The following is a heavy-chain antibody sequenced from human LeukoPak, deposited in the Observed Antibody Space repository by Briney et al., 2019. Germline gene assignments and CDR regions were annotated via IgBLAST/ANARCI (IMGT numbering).Heavy chain of an antibody. D-gene: IGHD2-2*01. J-gene: IGHJ1*01. CDR1: GDSIRSGASF. CDR2: IYHSGST. Sequence: SQSLSLTCTVSGDSIRSGASFCKWIRQPPGKGLECIEYIYHSGSTYFNPSLRSQVTVSVDRSKNQFSLKVSSVTAADTAVYYCARDALNPLKVVVPAARKFGYFQHWGQGTLVTVSS. V-gene: IGHV4-30-2*01. CDR3: ARDALNPLKVVVPAARKFGYFQH.